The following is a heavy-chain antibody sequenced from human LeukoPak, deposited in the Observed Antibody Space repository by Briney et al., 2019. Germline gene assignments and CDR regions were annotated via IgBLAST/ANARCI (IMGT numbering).Heavy chain of an antibody. D-gene: IGHD2-15*01. V-gene: IGHV3-30-3*01. CDR2: ISYDGSNN. Sequence: GGSLRLSCAASGFTFSSYAMHWVRQAPGKGLEWVAVISYDGSNNYYADSVKGRFTISRDNSKNTLYLQMNSLRAEDTAVYYCAGEGVVIAATTFDYWGQGTLVTVSS. J-gene: IGHJ4*02. CDR3: AGEGVVIAATTFDY. CDR1: GFTFSSYA.